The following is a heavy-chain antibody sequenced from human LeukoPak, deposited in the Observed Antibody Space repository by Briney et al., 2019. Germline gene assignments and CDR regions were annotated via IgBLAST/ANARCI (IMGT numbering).Heavy chain of an antibody. CDR1: GFTFSIYA. CDR2: ISGSVSNT. J-gene: IGHJ3*02. V-gene: IGHV3-23*01. D-gene: IGHD3-10*01. CDR3: AKDIYRYYYGSGSPDAFDI. Sequence: GGSLRLSCAASGFTFSIYAMNWVRQAPGKGLEWVSTISGSVSNTYYADSVKGRFTISRDNSKNTLYLQMNSLRAEDTAVYYCAKDIYRYYYGSGSPDAFDIWGQGTMVTVSS.